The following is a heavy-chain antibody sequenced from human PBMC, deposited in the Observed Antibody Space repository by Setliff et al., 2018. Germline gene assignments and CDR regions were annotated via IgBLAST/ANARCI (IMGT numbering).Heavy chain of an antibody. CDR2: INPNSGGT. CDR3: ARGGGSSSWYDAFDI. Sequence: ASVKVSCKASGYTFTGYYMHWVRQAPGQGLEWMGWINPNSGGTNFAQKFQGRVTMTRDTSISTAYMELSRLRSDDTAVYYCARGGGSSSWYDAFDIWGQGTMVTVSS. CDR1: GYTFTGYY. D-gene: IGHD6-13*01. J-gene: IGHJ3*02. V-gene: IGHV1-2*02.